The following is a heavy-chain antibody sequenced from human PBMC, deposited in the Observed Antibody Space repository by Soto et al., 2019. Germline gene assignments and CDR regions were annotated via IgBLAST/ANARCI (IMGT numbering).Heavy chain of an antibody. Sequence: SVKVSCKASGGTFSSYAISWVRQAPGQGLEWMGGIIPIFGTANYAQKFQGRVTITADKSTSTAYMELSSLRSEDTAVYYCARGFGLDSTLTFDYWGQGTLVTVSS. CDR3: ARGFGLDSTLTFDY. CDR2: IIPIFGTA. V-gene: IGHV1-69*06. CDR1: GGTFSSYA. D-gene: IGHD3-16*01. J-gene: IGHJ4*02.